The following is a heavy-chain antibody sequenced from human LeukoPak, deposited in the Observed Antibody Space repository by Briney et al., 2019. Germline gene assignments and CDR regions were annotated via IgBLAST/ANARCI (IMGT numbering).Heavy chain of an antibody. D-gene: IGHD4-11*01. CDR2: IYYSGST. CDR1: GGSISSSSYY. CDR3: ASWDYSKHAGFDY. V-gene: IGHV4-39*07. J-gene: IGHJ4*02. Sequence: SETLSLTCTVSGGSISSSSYYWGWLRQPPGKGLEWIGSIYYSGSTYYNPSLKSRVTISVDTSKNQFSLKLSSVTAADTAVYYCASWDYSKHAGFDYWGQGTLVTVSS.